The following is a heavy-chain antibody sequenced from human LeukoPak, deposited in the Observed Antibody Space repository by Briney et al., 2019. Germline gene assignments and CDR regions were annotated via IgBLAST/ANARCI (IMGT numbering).Heavy chain of an antibody. V-gene: IGHV4-34*01. CDR3: AREGHSSGGGDY. CDR2: ISHSGST. J-gene: IGHJ4*02. D-gene: IGHD2-15*01. CDR1: GGSFSGYY. Sequence: SETLSLTCAVYGGSFSGYYWSWIRQPPGKGLEWIGEISHSGSTNYNPSLKSRVTISVDTSKNQFSLKLSSVTAADTAVYYCAREGHSSGGGDYWGQGTLVTVSS.